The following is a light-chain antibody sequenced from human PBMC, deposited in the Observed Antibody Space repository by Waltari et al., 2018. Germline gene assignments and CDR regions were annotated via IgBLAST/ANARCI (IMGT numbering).Light chain of an antibody. J-gene: IGKJ1*01. CDR2: HAS. CDR1: QGVGKY. Sequence: EIVLTQSPGTLSLSPGARATLSCRASQGVGKYLAWYQQRPGQAPRLLLYHASIRATGIPDRFSGSGFGTDFSLTISRLGPEDFAVYYCQKYDFLPATFGQGTTVEIK. V-gene: IGKV3-20*01. CDR3: QKYDFLPAT.